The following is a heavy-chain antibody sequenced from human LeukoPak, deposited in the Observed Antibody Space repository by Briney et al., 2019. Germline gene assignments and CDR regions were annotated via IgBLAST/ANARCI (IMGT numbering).Heavy chain of an antibody. Sequence: GGSLRLSRVVSGFTFDSYSMSWVRQAPGKGLEWISYISNSGSPIYYADSVEGRFTISRDKDRSSLYLQMNSLAADDTAVYYCARGLALGLTVTPKAFDYWGQGTLVTVSS. J-gene: IGHJ4*02. CDR3: ARGLALGLTVTPKAFDY. CDR1: GFTFDSYS. V-gene: IGHV3-48*01. CDR2: ISNSGSPI. D-gene: IGHD4-11*01.